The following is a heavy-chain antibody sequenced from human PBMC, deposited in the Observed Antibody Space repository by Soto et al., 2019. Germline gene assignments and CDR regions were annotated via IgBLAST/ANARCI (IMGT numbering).Heavy chain of an antibody. V-gene: IGHV4-30-2*06. CDR1: GGSMSYGGFS. Sequence: PSETLSLTCTVSGGSMSYGGFSWDWIRQSPGKGLEWIGYISRLDNPYFHPSLKSRVTMSIDRSRNQFYLNLSSMTAADRAVYYCARGAGYDPFDYWGQGVLVTVS. D-gene: IGHD5-12*01. CDR2: ISRLDNP. CDR3: ARGAGYDPFDY. J-gene: IGHJ4*02.